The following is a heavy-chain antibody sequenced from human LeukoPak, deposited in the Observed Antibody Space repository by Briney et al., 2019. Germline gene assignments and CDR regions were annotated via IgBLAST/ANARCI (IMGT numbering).Heavy chain of an antibody. CDR2: INPRGGRA. Sequence: GASVKVSCKASGYTLTSHYMHWVRQAPGQGPEWMGIINPRGGRATYAQKFQGRVNMTTDTSTSTVYKELSSLRSEDTAVYYCARDRYGAHYYYYYLDVWGKGTTVTVSS. CDR3: ARDRYGAHYYYYYLDV. D-gene: IGHD4-17*01. CDR1: GYTLTSHY. J-gene: IGHJ6*03. V-gene: IGHV1-46*01.